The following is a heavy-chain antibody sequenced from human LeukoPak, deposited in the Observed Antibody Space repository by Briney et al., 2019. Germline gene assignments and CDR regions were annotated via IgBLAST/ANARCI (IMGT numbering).Heavy chain of an antibody. V-gene: IGHV5-51*01. CDR2: XYPGDSDT. J-gene: IGHJ4*02. Sequence: GKSLKISCKGSGYSFTSYWIGWVRQMPGKGLEXXXXXYPGDSDTRYSPSFQGQVTISADKSISTAYLPWSSLKASDTAMYYCARRAKLGYCSSTSCSYYFDYWGQAPLVTVSS. D-gene: IGHD2-2*01. CDR1: GYSFTSYW. CDR3: ARRAKLGYCSSTSCSYYFDY.